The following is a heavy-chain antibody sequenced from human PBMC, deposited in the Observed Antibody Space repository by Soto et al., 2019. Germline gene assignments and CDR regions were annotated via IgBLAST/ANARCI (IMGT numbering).Heavy chain of an antibody. Sequence: EVQLVESGGGLVQPGGSLRLSCAASGFTVSDYSMNWVRQAPGKGLEWVSYISTSTSTIYYADSVKGRFTISRDNAKNSLYLQMNSLRDEDTAVYYCARSLTMVVGRDYWGQGTLITVSS. J-gene: IGHJ4*02. D-gene: IGHD3-22*01. V-gene: IGHV3-48*02. CDR1: GFTVSDYS. CDR3: ARSLTMVVGRDY. CDR2: ISTSTSTI.